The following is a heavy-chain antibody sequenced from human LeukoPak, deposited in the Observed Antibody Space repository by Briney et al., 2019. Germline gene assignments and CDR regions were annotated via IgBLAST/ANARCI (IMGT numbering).Heavy chain of an antibody. Sequence: GGSLRLSCAASGFSFYNYAMHWVRQTPGKGLEWVSLISGDGGGTSYKDSVKGRLTIARDNSRNSLYLQMNSLTTEDTALYYCVKDSDSSGYYLDYFDYWGRGTVVTVSS. D-gene: IGHD3-22*01. CDR1: GFSFYNYA. CDR3: VKDSDSSGYYLDYFDY. CDR2: ISGDGGGT. J-gene: IGHJ4*02. V-gene: IGHV3-43*02.